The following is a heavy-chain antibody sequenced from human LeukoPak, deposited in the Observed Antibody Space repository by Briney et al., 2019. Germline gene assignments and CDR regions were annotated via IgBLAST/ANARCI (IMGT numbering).Heavy chain of an antibody. D-gene: IGHD3-9*01. CDR3: ARGYYDILTGPHPYFDY. Sequence: SETLSLTCTVSGGSISSGSYYWSWIRQPAGKGLEWIGRIYTSGSTNYNPSLKSRVTISVDTSKNQFSLKLSSVTAADTAVYYCARGYYDILTGPHPYFDYWGQGNLVTVSS. CDR2: IYTSGST. J-gene: IGHJ4*02. V-gene: IGHV4-61*02. CDR1: GGSISSGSYY.